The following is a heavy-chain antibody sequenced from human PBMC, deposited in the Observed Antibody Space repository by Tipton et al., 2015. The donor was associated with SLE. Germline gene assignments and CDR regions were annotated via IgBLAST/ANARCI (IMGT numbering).Heavy chain of an antibody. CDR3: AKEGARGYYYYGMDV. D-gene: IGHD3-16*01. Sequence: SLRLSCAASEFTLSTYSMNWVRQAPGKGLEWVSSISTTGSYMYYADSVQGRFTISRDNAKNSLYLQMNSLRAGDTAVYYCAKEGARGYYYYGMDVWGQGTTVTVSS. J-gene: IGHJ6*02. CDR2: ISTTGSYM. V-gene: IGHV3-21*01. CDR1: EFTLSTYS.